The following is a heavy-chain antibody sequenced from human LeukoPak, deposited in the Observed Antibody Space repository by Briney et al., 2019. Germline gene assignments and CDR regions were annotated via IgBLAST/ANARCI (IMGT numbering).Heavy chain of an antibody. V-gene: IGHV3-53*01. CDR2: IYSDETT. CDR3: ARGPPKAYGSGNYFDY. D-gene: IGHD3-10*01. Sequence: GGSLRLSCAASGFTVSSSYMTWVRQAPGKGLEWVSIIYSDETTYYPDSVKGRFTISRDNSKNTLYLQVNSLRADDTAVYYCARGPPKAYGSGNYFDYWGPGTLVTVSS. CDR1: GFTVSSSY. J-gene: IGHJ4*02.